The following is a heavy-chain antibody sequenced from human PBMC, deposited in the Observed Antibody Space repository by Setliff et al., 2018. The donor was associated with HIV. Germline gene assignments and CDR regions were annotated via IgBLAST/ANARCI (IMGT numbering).Heavy chain of an antibody. Sequence: NPSDTLSLTCTLSDGSISSSSYYWGWIRQPAGKGLEWIGRIYTSGSTNYNPSLKSRVIISVDTSKNQFSLKLSSVTAADTAVYYCARDTNLLDYNFWSGYSRGWFDPGGQGTLVTVSS. J-gene: IGHJ5*02. V-gene: IGHV4-61*02. CDR2: IYTSGST. CDR3: ARDTNLLDYNFWSGYSRGWFDP. D-gene: IGHD3-3*01. CDR1: DGSISSSSYY.